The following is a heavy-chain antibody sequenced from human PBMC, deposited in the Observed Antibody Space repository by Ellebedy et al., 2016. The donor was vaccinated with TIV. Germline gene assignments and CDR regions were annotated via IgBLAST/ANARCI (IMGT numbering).Heavy chain of an antibody. Sequence: GGSLRLXCVASGFTFRSHGIYWVRQAPGKGLEWVAVISSDGSNKYYADSVKGRFTISRDNSKNTLYLQMNCLRTDDMAVYYCARGGSSGSSDYWGQGTLVTVSS. V-gene: IGHV3-30*03. CDR1: GFTFRSHG. J-gene: IGHJ4*02. D-gene: IGHD3-10*01. CDR3: ARGGSSGSSDY. CDR2: ISSDGSNK.